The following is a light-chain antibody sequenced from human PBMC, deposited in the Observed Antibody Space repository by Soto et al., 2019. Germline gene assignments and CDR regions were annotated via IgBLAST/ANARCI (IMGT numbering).Light chain of an antibody. CDR1: QSVSSN. Sequence: EVVMTQSPATLSVSPGERVTLSCRASQSVSSNLAWYQQKPGRAPRLLIYRASTRATGIPARFSGSGSATEFTLTISSLQSEDFAFYYCQQYDSWPTFAQGTKLEIK. V-gene: IGKV3-15*01. CDR2: RAS. J-gene: IGKJ2*01. CDR3: QQYDSWPT.